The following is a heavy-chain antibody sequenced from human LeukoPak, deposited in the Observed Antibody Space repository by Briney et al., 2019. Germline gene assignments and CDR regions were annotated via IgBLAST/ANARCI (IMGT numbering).Heavy chain of an antibody. V-gene: IGHV3-23*01. CDR3: AKDIQLST. CDR2: LSPSGADT. Sequence: PGGSLRLSCAASGFTFTNYAMNWVRQAPGKGLEWVSTLSPSGADTYYADSVKGRFTISRDNSKNTLSLQMNSLRVEDTAMYFCAKDIQLSTWGLGTMVTVSS. J-gene: IGHJ3*01. CDR1: GFTFTNYA. D-gene: IGHD5-24*01.